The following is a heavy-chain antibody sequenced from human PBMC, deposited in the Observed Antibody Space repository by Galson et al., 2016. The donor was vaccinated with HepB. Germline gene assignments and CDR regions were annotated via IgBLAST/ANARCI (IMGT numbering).Heavy chain of an antibody. Sequence: SLRLSCAASGFTFSTYPMHWVRQAPGRGLEWVAVISSDGNKKYYADSVKGRFTISRDISKNTLYLQMNSLRPEDTAVYYCARDRGSGWYYFDYWGQGTLAIVSS. D-gene: IGHD6-19*01. CDR3: ARDRGSGWYYFDY. CDR2: ISSDGNKK. J-gene: IGHJ4*02. CDR1: GFTFSTYP. V-gene: IGHV3-30-3*01.